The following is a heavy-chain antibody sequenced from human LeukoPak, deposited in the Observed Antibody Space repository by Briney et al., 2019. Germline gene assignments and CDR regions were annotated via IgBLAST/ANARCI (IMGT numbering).Heavy chain of an antibody. CDR1: GFTFSSYW. V-gene: IGHV3-74*01. J-gene: IGHJ6*02. CDR3: TRDHGLDV. Sequence: PGGSLRLSCAASGFTFSSYWMSWVRQAPGKGLMWVSQINSDGSATSCADPVMGRCTISRDNAKNMLYLEMNSLRVEDTAVYFCTRDHGLDVWGQGTTVTVSS. CDR2: INSDGSAT.